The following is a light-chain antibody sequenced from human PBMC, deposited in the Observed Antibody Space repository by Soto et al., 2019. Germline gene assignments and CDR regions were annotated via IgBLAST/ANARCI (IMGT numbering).Light chain of an antibody. J-gene: IGLJ2*01. CDR3: MQALQTSLT. CDR2: LGS. CDR1: ISNIGAGYD. V-gene: IGLV1-40*01. Sequence: QSVLTQPPSVSGAPGQRVTISCTWSISNIGAGYDVHWYQQLPGTAPKLLIYLGSNRASGVPDRFSGSGSGTDFTLKISRVEAEDVGVYYCMQALQTSLTFGGGTK.